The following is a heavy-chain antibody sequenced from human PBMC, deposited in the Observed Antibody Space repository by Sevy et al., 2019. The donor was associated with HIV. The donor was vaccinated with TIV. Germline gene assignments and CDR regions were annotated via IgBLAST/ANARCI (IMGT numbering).Heavy chain of an antibody. CDR1: GLTFSSYW. Sequence: GGSLRLSCAASGLTFSSYWMTWVRQAPGKGLEWVANINQGGSQEYYVDSVKGRFTISRDNAKNSLYLQMNSLRAEDTAVYYCTSILPAGVPAEYFQHWGQGNLVTVSS. CDR3: TSILPAGVPAEYFQH. J-gene: IGHJ1*01. D-gene: IGHD2-2*01. CDR2: INQGGSQE. V-gene: IGHV3-7*01.